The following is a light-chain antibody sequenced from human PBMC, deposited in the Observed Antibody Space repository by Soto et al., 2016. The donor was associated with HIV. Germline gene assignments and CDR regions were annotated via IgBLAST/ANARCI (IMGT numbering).Light chain of an antibody. CDR2: GKN. CDR3: NSRDSSGYHLV. Sequence: SSELTQDPAVSVALGQTVRITCQGDSLRSYYASWYQQKPGQAPVLVIYGKNNRPSGIPDRFSGSSSGNTASLTITGAQAEDEADYYCNSRDSSGYHLVFGGGTKLTV. CDR1: SLRSYY. J-gene: IGLJ2*01. V-gene: IGLV3-19*01.